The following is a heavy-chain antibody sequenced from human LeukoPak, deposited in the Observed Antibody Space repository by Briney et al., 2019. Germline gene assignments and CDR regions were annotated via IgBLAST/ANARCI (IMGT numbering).Heavy chain of an antibody. CDR3: AKDAAGALDY. Sequence: GGSLRLSCAASGFTFSGYGMHWVRQAPGKGLEWVAVISYDGSNKYYADSVKGRFTISRDNSKNTLYLQMNSLRAEDTAMYYCAKDAAGALDYWGQGTLVTASS. D-gene: IGHD1-26*01. CDR1: GFTFSGYG. CDR2: ISYDGSNK. J-gene: IGHJ4*02. V-gene: IGHV3-30*18.